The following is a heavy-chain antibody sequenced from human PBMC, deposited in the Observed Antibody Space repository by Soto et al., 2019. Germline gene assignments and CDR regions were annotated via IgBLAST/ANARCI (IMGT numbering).Heavy chain of an antibody. CDR2: IYWNDDK. Sequence: GSGPTLVNPTQTLTLTCTFSGFSLSTSGVGVGWIRQPPGKALEWLALIYWNDDKRYSPSLKSRLTITKDTSKNQVVLTMTNMDPVDTATYYCAHIRWDPPLQTYYYYGTDVWGQGTTVTGSS. CDR1: GFSLSTSGVG. J-gene: IGHJ6*02. V-gene: IGHV2-5*01. D-gene: IGHD4-4*01. CDR3: AHIRWDPPLQTYYYYGTDV.